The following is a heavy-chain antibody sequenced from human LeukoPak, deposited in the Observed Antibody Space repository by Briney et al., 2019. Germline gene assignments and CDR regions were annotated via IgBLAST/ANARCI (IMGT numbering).Heavy chain of an antibody. CDR3: ARGRDSDAFDI. V-gene: IGHV3-48*03. CDR1: GFTFSSYE. Sequence: PGGSLRLSCAASGFTFSSYEMNWVRQAPGKGLEWVSYISSSGSTIYYADSVKGRFTISRDNAKNSLYLQMNSLRAEGTAVYYCARGRDSDAFDIWGQGTMVTVSS. J-gene: IGHJ3*02. D-gene: IGHD5-24*01. CDR2: ISSSGSTI.